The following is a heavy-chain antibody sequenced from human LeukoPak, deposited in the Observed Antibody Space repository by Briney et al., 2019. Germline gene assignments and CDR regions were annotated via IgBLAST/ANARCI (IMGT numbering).Heavy chain of an antibody. D-gene: IGHD4-17*01. J-gene: IGHJ4*02. CDR3: ARGPYGDPADGFDY. CDR1: GGSMNRYY. Sequence: SETLSLICSVSGGSMNRYYWSWIRQSPGKGLEWIGYIYNNGRTNYKPSLKSRITISVNTSKKQFSLKMNSVTETDTAVYFCARGPYGDPADGFDYWGRGVLVTVSS. V-gene: IGHV4-4*09. CDR2: IYNNGRT.